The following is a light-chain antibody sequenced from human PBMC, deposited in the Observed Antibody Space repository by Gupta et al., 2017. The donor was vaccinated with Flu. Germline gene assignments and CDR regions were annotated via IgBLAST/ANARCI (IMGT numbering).Light chain of an antibody. CDR3: QQDHNYPWT. V-gene: IGKV1-5*03. CDR2: KVS. CDR1: ESINTW. Sequence: DILMTQSPSTLSASVGDRVTITCRASESINTWLAWYQQIPGRAPKLLIYKVSSLHIGVPSRFSGSASGAEFTLTISSLQPDDFATYYCQQDHNYPWTFGQGTKVEIK. J-gene: IGKJ1*01.